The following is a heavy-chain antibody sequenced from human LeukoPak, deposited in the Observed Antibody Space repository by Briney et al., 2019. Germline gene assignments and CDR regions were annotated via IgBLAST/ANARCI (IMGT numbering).Heavy chain of an antibody. CDR1: GFTFSSYS. CDR3: AAQMGARGDI. D-gene: IGHD1-26*01. J-gene: IGHJ3*02. Sequence: GRSLRLSCAASGFTFSSYSMNWVRQAPGKGLEWVSSISSSSSYIYYADSVKGRFTVSRDNAKNSLYLQMNSLRAEDTAVYYCAAQMGARGDIWGQGKMVTVSS. V-gene: IGHV3-21*01. CDR2: ISSSSSYI.